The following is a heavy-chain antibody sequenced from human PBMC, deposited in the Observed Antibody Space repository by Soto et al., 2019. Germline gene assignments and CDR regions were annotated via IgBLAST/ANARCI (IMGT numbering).Heavy chain of an antibody. CDR1: GGSFSGYY. CDR3: ARAAPRYCSGGSCYSGRHD. V-gene: IGHV4-34*01. Sequence: PSETLSLTCAVYGGSFSGYYWSWIRQPPGKGLEWIGEINHSGSTNYNPSLKSRVTISVDTSKNQFSLKLSSVTAADTAVYYCARAAPRYCSGGSCYSGRHDSGQGTLVT. J-gene: IGHJ1*01. CDR2: INHSGST. D-gene: IGHD2-15*01.